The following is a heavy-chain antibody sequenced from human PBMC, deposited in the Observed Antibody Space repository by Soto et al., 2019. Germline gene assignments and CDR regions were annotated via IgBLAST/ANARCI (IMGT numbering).Heavy chain of an antibody. Sequence: QMQLQESGPGLVKPSETLSLTCTVSNGSISTTRYNCVWIPQSPGKGLEWIGTIFYTGTTSYNPSLKSRVTITVDTSNNQFSLKLAYVTAADTAVYYCARHGSFWGQGILVVVSS. CDR3: ARHGSF. CDR1: NGSISTTRYN. V-gene: IGHV4-39*01. D-gene: IGHD3-16*02. J-gene: IGHJ4*02. CDR2: IFYTGTT.